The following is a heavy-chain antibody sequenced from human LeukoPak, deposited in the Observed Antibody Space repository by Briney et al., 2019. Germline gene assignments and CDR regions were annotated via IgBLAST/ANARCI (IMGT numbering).Heavy chain of an antibody. CDR1: GFTFSSYA. J-gene: IGHJ4*02. CDR2: ISSSGGNT. D-gene: IGHD6-13*01. V-gene: IGHV3-23*01. Sequence: GGSLRLSCAASGFTFSSYAMTWVRQAPGKGLEWVSAISSSGGNTYYADSVKGRFTISRHHSKNSLYLQMNSLRAEDTGVYYCAKDVRYSSSWYAFDCWVGGTMVSVSS. CDR3: AKDVRYSSSWYAFDC.